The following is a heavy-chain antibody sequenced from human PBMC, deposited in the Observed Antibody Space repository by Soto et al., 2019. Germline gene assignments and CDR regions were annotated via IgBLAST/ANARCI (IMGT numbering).Heavy chain of an antibody. CDR3: ARGKSIAVAGTWRYYYYYYGMDV. J-gene: IGHJ6*02. CDR1: GGSFSGYY. V-gene: IGHV4-34*01. D-gene: IGHD6-19*01. CDR2: INHSGST. Sequence: SETLSLTCAVYGGSFSGYYWSWIRQPPGKGLEWIGEINHSGSTNYNPSLKSRVTISVDTSKNQFSLKLSSVTAADTAVYYCARGKSIAVAGTWRYYYYYYGMDVWGQGTTVTVSS.